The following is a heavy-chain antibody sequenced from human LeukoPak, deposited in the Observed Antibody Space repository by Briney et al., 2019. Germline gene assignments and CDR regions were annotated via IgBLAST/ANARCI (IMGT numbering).Heavy chain of an antibody. CDR3: ARRSSGYDLDY. CDR1: GYTFISYY. V-gene: IGHV1-46*01. J-gene: IGHJ4*02. CDR2: INPSGGST. D-gene: IGHD5-12*01. Sequence: ASVKVSCKASGYTFISYYMHWVRQAPGQGLEWMGIINPSGGSTSYAQKFQGRVTMTRDTSTSTVYMELSSLRSEDTAVYYCARRSSGYDLDYWGQGTLVTVSS.